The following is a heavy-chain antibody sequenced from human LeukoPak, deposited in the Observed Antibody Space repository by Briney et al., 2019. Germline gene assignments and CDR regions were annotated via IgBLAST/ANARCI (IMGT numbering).Heavy chain of an antibody. J-gene: IGHJ3*02. V-gene: IGHV3-30*18. CDR3: AKRLINSRAFDI. CDR2: ISYDGSNK. CDR1: GFSFITYG. D-gene: IGHD2/OR15-2a*01. Sequence: GGSLRLSCAASGFSFITYGMHWVRQAPGKGLEWVAVISYDGSNKYYADSVKGRFTISRDNSKNTLYLQMNSLRAEDTAVYYCAKRLINSRAFDIWGQGTMVTVSS.